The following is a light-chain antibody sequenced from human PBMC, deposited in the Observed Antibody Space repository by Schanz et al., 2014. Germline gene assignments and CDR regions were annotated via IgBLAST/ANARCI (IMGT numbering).Light chain of an antibody. CDR1: SSDVGGYNY. J-gene: IGLJ2*01. CDR2: DVS. V-gene: IGLV2-11*01. CDR3: CSYAGSNPLV. Sequence: QSALTQPRSVSGSPGQSVTISCTGASSDVGGYNYVSWYQQHPGKAPKLIIYDVSRRPSGVPDRFSGSKSGNTASLTISGLQAEDEADYYCCSYAGSNPLVFGGGTKLTVL.